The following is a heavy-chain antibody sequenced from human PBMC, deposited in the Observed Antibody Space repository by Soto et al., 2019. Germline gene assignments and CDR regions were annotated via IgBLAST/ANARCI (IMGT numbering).Heavy chain of an antibody. Sequence: ASVKVSCKASGYVFSSSFVHWVRQAPGQGLEWMAMINPTVGSTSYAHNFQGRIAVTRDTSTATVYLDLSSLRSADTAIYYCAREVNTVIMPGDTEDYSGLDVWGQGTTVTVS. CDR2: INPTVGST. V-gene: IGHV1-46*01. J-gene: IGHJ6*02. D-gene: IGHD2-21*02. CDR3: AREVNTVIMPGDTEDYSGLDV. CDR1: GYVFSSSF.